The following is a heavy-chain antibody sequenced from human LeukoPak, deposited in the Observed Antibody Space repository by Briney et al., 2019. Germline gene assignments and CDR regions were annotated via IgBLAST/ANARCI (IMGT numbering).Heavy chain of an antibody. D-gene: IGHD6-19*01. J-gene: IGHJ4*02. CDR2: INPNSGGT. Sequence: ASVKVSCKASGYTFTGYFMHWVRQAPGQGLEWMGWINPNSGGTNYAQKFQGRVTMTRDTSISTAYMELSRLRSDDTAVYYCARGRSSQWLVRIKAFHDYWGQGTLVTVSS. CDR1: GYTFTGYF. V-gene: IGHV1-2*02. CDR3: ARGRSSQWLVRIKAFHDY.